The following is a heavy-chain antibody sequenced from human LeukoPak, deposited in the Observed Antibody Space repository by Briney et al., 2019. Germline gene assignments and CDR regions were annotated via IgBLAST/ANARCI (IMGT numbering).Heavy chain of an antibody. Sequence: TGGSLRLSCAASGFTFTSYWMHWVRHPPGKGLVWVSRVEHDGSRTAYADSVTGRFTISRDSARNMVYLQMNSLRAEDTAVYYCATDLGWGQGTLVTVSS. CDR2: VEHDGSRT. D-gene: IGHD4-17*01. J-gene: IGHJ4*02. V-gene: IGHV3-74*01. CDR3: ATDLG. CDR1: GFTFTSYW.